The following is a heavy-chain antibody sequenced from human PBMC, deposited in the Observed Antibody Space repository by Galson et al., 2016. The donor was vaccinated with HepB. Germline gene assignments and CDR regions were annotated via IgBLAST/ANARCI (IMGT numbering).Heavy chain of an antibody. J-gene: IGHJ3*02. CDR3: AKDGAFSDTWYTRVMHAFEI. D-gene: IGHD3-3*02. Sequence: SLRLSCAASGFTFSSCWMTWVRQAPGKGLEWVANIKQDGSEKYYVDSVKGRFTISRDNAKNSLYLQMNSLRAEDTAVYYCAKDGAFSDTWYTRVMHAFEIWGQGTMVTVSS. CDR2: IKQDGSEK. CDR1: GFTFSSCW. V-gene: IGHV3-7*01.